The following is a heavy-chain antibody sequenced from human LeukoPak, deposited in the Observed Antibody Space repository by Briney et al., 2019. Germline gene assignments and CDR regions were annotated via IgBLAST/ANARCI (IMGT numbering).Heavy chain of an antibody. CDR2: IRGSSRTI. J-gene: IGHJ4*02. V-gene: IGHV3-48*01. Sequence: GGSLRLSCAASGFTFSSYSMNWVRQAPGKGLEWVSYIRGSSRTIYYADSVKGRFTISRDNTKNSLFLQMNSLRAEDTAVYYCARDGSGRVPEMSAPDYWGQGTLVTVSS. CDR3: ARDGSGRVPEMSAPDY. CDR1: GFTFSSYS. D-gene: IGHD3-10*01.